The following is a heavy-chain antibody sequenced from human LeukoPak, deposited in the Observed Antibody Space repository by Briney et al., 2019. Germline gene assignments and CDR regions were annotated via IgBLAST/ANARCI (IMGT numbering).Heavy chain of an antibody. J-gene: IGHJ4*02. CDR2: IYYSGSI. CDR1: GGSISSYY. Sequence: SETLSLTCTVSGGSISSYYWSWIRQPPGKGLEWIGYIYYSGSINYNPSLKSRVTISVDTSRNQFSMKLNSVTAADTAVYYCARGAGSSWYQGGFDYWGQGTLVTVSS. D-gene: IGHD6-13*01. CDR3: ARGAGSSWYQGGFDY. V-gene: IGHV4-59*01.